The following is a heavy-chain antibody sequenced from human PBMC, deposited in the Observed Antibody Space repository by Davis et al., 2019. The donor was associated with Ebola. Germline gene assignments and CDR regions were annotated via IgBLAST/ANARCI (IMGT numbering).Heavy chain of an antibody. CDR2: MSYSGGV. CDR1: GDSISSYY. V-gene: IGHV4-59*01. D-gene: IGHD5-24*01. J-gene: IGHJ4*02. CDR3: ARDGYNYSFFDY. Sequence: SETLSLTCSVSGDSISSYYWTWIRQPPGKGLEWIAYMSYSGGVNYNPSLKSRVTISIDTSKNQLSLRVTSVTAADTAVYYCARDGYNYSFFDYWGQGALVTVSS.